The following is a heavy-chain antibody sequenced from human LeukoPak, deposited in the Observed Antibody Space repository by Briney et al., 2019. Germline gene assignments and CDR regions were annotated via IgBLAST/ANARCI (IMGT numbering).Heavy chain of an antibody. J-gene: IGHJ4*02. Sequence: GGSLRLSCAASGFTFSSYAMHWVRQAPGKGLEWVAVISYDGSNKYYADSVKGRFTISRDNSKNTLYLQMNSLRAEDTAVYYCARTALTYDFWSGYHDYWGQGTLVTVSS. CDR3: ARTALTYDFWSGYHDY. D-gene: IGHD3-3*01. V-gene: IGHV3-30*04. CDR2: ISYDGSNK. CDR1: GFTFSSYA.